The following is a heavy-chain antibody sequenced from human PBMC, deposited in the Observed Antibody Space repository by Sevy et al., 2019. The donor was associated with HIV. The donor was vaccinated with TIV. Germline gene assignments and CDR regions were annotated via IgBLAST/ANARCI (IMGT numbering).Heavy chain of an antibody. D-gene: IGHD1-1*01. CDR3: ARGGNRYNWNADYFDY. V-gene: IGHV1-18*01. J-gene: IGHJ4*02. CDR2: ISAYNGNT. CDR1: GYTFTSYG. Sequence: ASVKVSCKASGYTFTSYGISWMRQAPGQGLEWMGWISAYNGNTNYAQKLQGRVTMTTDTSTSTAYMELRSLRSDDTAVYYCARGGNRYNWNADYFDYWGQGTLVTVSS.